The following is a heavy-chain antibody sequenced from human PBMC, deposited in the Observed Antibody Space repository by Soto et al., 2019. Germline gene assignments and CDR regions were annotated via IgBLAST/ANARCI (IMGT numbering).Heavy chain of an antibody. Sequence: QVQVVQSGAEVKKPGASVKVSCKASGYTFTIYDINWVRQATGQGLEWMGWMNPNSGNTGYAQKFQGRVTMTRDTSINTAYMELNSLRSDDTAIYYCARSQGNNLACHDYWGQGTLVTVSS. CDR3: ARSQGNNLACHDY. CDR2: MNPNSGNT. V-gene: IGHV1-8*01. D-gene: IGHD1-20*01. J-gene: IGHJ4*02. CDR1: GYTFTIYD.